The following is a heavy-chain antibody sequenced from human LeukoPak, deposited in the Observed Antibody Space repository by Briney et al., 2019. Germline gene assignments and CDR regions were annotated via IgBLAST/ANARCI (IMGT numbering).Heavy chain of an antibody. CDR2: IIPIFGTA. J-gene: IGHJ6*03. CDR3: ASVPRPLRWEPYYYYMDV. D-gene: IGHD4-23*01. V-gene: IGHV1-69*13. Sequence: SVKVSCKASGGTFSSYAISWVRQAPGQGLEWMGGIIPIFGTANYAQKFQGRGTITADESTSTAYMELSSLRSEDTAVYYCASVPRPLRWEPYYYYMDVWGKGTTVTVSS. CDR1: GGTFSSYA.